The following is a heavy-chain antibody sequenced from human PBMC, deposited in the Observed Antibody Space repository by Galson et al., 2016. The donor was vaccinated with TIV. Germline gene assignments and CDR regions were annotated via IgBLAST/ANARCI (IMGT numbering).Heavy chain of an antibody. D-gene: IGHD5-18*01. CDR1: GYPFTAYH. J-gene: IGHJ6*02. Sequence: SVKVSCKASGYPFTAYHIHWVRQAPGQGPEWMGWINPNGDDTNYAQRFQGRVSMTRDTSISTAYMELSRLRSDDTAVFFCARGFNYGFDFYYGMDVWGQGTTVTVSS. V-gene: IGHV1-2*02. CDR3: ARGFNYGFDFYYGMDV. CDR2: INPNGDDT.